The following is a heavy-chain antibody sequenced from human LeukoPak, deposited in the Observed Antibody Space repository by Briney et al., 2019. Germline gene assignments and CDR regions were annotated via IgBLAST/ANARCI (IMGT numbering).Heavy chain of an antibody. J-gene: IGHJ3*02. V-gene: IGHV3-23*01. D-gene: IGHD3-16*01. CDR3: AKVGWPGGAFDI. Sequence: GSLRLSCAASGFTFSSYAMSWVRQAPGRGLEWVSGIRGSGGTTYYADSLKGRFTISRDNPKNTLYLQMNSLRAEDTAVYYCAKVGWPGGAFDIWGQGTMVTVSS. CDR2: IRGSGGTT. CDR1: GFTFSSYA.